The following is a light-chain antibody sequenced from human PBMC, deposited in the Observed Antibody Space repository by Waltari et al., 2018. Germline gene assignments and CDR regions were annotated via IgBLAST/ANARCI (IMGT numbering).Light chain of an antibody. J-gene: IGKJ1*01. V-gene: IGKV3-20*01. CDR1: QSVGRS. Sequence: DIVLTQSSATLSLSPGKRATTTCRASQSVGRSLAWYQQRPGQAPRLLMYGASSRAANIPDRFGGSGSGTDFSLTINRLEPEDFAVYYCQHYLRLPVSFGQGTKVEIK. CDR2: GAS. CDR3: QHYLRLPVS.